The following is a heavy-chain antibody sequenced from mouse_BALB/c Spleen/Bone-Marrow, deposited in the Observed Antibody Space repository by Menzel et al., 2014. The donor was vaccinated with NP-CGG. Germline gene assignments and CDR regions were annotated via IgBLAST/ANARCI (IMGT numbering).Heavy chain of an antibody. D-gene: IGHD1-1*01. J-gene: IGHJ1*01. CDR1: GYTFTSYW. Sequence: QVQLQQPGAELVKPGASVKLSCKASGYTFTSYWMHWVKQRPGQGLEWIGEINPRNGRTNYNEKFKSKATLTVDKSSSTAYMQLSSMTSEDSAVYYCAPYYYGSCYGFDWYFDVWGAGTTVTVSS. CDR2: INPRNGRT. V-gene: IGHV1S81*02. CDR3: APYYYGSCYGFDWYFDV.